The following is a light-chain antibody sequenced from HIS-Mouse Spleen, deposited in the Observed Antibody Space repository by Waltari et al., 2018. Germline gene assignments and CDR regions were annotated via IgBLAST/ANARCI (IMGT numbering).Light chain of an antibody. CDR3: QTWGTGMV. CDR2: LNSGGRH. J-gene: IGLJ3*02. Sequence: QLVLTQSPSASASLGASVKLTCTLSSGHSSYAIAWHQQQPEKGPRSLMTLNSGGRHSKGDWITGRFSGSSSGAERYLTISSLQSEDEADYYCQTWGTGMVFGGGTKLTVL. V-gene: IGLV4-69*01. CDR1: SGHSSYA.